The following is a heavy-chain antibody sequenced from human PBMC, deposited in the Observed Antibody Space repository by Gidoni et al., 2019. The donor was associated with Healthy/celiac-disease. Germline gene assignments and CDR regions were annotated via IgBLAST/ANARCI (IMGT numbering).Heavy chain of an antibody. J-gene: IGHJ6*02. CDR2: IKQDGSEK. V-gene: IGHV3-7*01. CDR3: ARVRSTVNYYYYGMDV. Sequence: EVQLVESGGGLVQPGGSMRPSCAASGFTYSSYWMSWVRQAPGKGLEWVANIKQDGSEKYYVDSVKGRFTISRDNAKNSLYLQMNSLRAEDTAVYYCARVRSTVNYYYYGMDVWGQGTTVTVSS. D-gene: IGHD2-2*01. CDR1: GFTYSSYW.